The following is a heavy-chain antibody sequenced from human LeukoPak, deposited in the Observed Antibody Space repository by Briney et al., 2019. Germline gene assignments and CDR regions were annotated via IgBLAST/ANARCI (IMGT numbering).Heavy chain of an antibody. V-gene: IGHV4-39*01. J-gene: IGHJ6*03. CDR2: IYYSGST. CDR1: GGPISSSSYY. CDR3: ARRDPYYYYMDV. Sequence: SETLSLTCTVSGGPISSSSYYWGWIRQPPGKGLEWIGSIYYSGSTYYNPSLKSRVTISVDTSKNQFSLKLSSVTAADTAVYYCARRDPYYYYMDVWGKGTTVTVSS.